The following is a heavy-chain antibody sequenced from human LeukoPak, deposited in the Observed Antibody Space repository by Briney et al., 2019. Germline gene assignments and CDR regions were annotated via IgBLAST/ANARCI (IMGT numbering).Heavy chain of an antibody. D-gene: IGHD4-17*01. CDR2: INHSGST. CDR3: ASKVGDGDTGYFDY. V-gene: IGHV4-34*01. Sequence: SETLSLTCAVYGGSFSGYYWSWIRQPPGKGLEWIGEINHSGSTNYNPSLKSRVTISVDTSKNQFSLKLSSVTAADTAVYYCASKVGDGDTGYFDYWGQGTLVTVSS. J-gene: IGHJ4*02. CDR1: GGSFSGYY.